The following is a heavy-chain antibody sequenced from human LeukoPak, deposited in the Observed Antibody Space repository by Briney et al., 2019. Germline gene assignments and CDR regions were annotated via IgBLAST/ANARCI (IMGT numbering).Heavy chain of an antibody. CDR2: VSSSGSTI. J-gene: IGHJ4*02. Sequence: GGSLRLSCAASGFTFSSYEVNWVRQAPGKGLEWVSYVSSSGSTIYYADSVKGRFTISRDNAKNSLYLQMNSLRAEDTAVYYCARAVYDFWSGYDYWGQGTLVTVSS. D-gene: IGHD3-3*01. CDR3: ARAVYDFWSGYDY. CDR1: GFTFSSYE. V-gene: IGHV3-48*03.